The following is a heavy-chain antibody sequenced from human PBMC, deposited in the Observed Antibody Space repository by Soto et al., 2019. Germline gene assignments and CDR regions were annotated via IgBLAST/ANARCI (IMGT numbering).Heavy chain of an antibody. CDR1: VEPMTGGYY. Sequence: XGTLSLTCDVSVEPMTGGYYWGWIRQSPGKGLEWIGSIYYGGTTYYNPSLRSRLAISIDTSKNQFSLRLSSVTAADTALYYCARGWYYFDLWGQGTLVTVSS. CDR3: ARGWYYFDL. J-gene: IGHJ4*02. V-gene: IGHV4-38-2*01. D-gene: IGHD2-15*01. CDR2: IYYGGTT.